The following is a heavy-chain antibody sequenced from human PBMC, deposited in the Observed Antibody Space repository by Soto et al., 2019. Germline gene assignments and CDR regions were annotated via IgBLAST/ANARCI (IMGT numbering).Heavy chain of an antibody. V-gene: IGHV3-30-3*01. D-gene: IGHD3-22*01. CDR2: ISYDGSNK. CDR1: GFTFSSYA. Sequence: LRLSCAASGFTFSSYAMHWVRQAPGKGLEWVAVISYDGSNKYYADSVKGRFTISRDNSKNTLYLQMNSLRAEDTAVYYCARGHSYYYDSSGYYYWGQGTLVTVSS. CDR3: ARGHSYYYDSSGYYY. J-gene: IGHJ4*02.